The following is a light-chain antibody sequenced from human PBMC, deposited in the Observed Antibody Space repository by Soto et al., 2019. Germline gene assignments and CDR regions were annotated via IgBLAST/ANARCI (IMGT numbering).Light chain of an antibody. CDR3: QQSFSTPIYT. CDR2: AVS. Sequence: DIHLTQSPSSLSASVGDRVTITCRASQPISSYLNWYQKRPGEAPKLLIYAVSTLHSGVPSRFSGIGSGTDFTLTISSLQPEDFATYYCQQSFSTPIYTFGQGTELEIK. V-gene: IGKV1-39*01. J-gene: IGKJ2*01. CDR1: QPISSY.